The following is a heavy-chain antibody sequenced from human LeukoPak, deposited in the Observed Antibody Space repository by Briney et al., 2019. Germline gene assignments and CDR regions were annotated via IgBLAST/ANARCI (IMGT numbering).Heavy chain of an antibody. D-gene: IGHD6-13*01. CDR3: ATDSSSWPYYSDY. J-gene: IGHJ4*02. Sequence: SETLSLTCTVSGGSISSGGYDWTWIRQHPGKGLEWIGYIYYSGSTYYNPSLKSRVTISVDTSKNQFSLKLSSVTAADTAVYYCATDSSSWPYYSDYWGQGTLVTVSS. V-gene: IGHV4-31*03. CDR2: IYYSGST. CDR1: GGSISSGGYD.